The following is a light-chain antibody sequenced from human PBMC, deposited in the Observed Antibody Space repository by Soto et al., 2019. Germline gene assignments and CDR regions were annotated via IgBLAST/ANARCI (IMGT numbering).Light chain of an antibody. Sequence: QPVLTQPPSVSGAPGQRVTISCTGSSSNIGAGYDVHWYQHLPGTGPKLLISGNINRPSGVPDRFSGSKSGTSASLAITGLQAEDEADYYCQSYDNALGLVFGGGTKLTVL. CDR2: GNI. CDR1: SSNIGAGYD. CDR3: QSYDNALGLV. V-gene: IGLV1-40*01. J-gene: IGLJ2*01.